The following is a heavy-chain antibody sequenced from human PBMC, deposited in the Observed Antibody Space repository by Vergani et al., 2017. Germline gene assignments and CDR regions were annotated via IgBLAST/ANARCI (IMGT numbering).Heavy chain of an antibody. D-gene: IGHD1-26*01. V-gene: IGHV3-74*01. CDR3: ARSGSYYFSSAGDAFDI. CDR2: VNPEGTNT. CDR1: GFTFSRHW. J-gene: IGHJ3*02. Sequence: EVQLVESGGGLVQPGGSLRLSCAASGFTFSRHWMHWVRQAPGKGLVWVSRVNPEGTNTPYADSVKGRFTISRDNAKNMMYLQLNSLRDEDTAVYYCARSGSYYFSSAGDAFDIWGQGTVVTVSS.